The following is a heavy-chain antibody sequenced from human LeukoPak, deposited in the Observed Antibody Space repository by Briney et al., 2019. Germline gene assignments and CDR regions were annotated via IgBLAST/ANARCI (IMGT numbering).Heavy chain of an antibody. CDR3: AKDFLWFGESYTPFDY. CDR1: GFTFSSYA. CDR2: ISGSGGST. D-gene: IGHD3-10*01. V-gene: IGHV3-23*01. Sequence: PGGSLRLSCAASGFTFSSYAMSWVRQAPGKGLEWVSAISGSGGSTYYADSVKGRFTISRDNSKNTLYLQMNSLRAEDTAVYYCAKDFLWFGESYTPFDYWGQGTLVTVSS. J-gene: IGHJ4*02.